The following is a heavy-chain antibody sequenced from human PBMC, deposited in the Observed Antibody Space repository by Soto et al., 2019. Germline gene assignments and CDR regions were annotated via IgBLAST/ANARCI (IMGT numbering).Heavy chain of an antibody. J-gene: IGHJ4*02. V-gene: IGHV1-46*01. CDR3: ARDILRRGRYFTYGY. Sequence: ASVKVSCKASGYTFTSYYMHWVRQAPGQGLEWMGIINPSGGSTSYAQKFQGRVTMTRDTSTSTVYMELSSLRSEDTAVYYCARDILRRGRYFTYGYWGQGNLVSVSS. CDR1: GYTFTSYY. CDR2: INPSGGST. D-gene: IGHD1-26*01.